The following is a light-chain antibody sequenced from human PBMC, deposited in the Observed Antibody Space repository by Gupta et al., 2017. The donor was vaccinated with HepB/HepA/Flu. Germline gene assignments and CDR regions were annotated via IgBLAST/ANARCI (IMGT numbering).Light chain of an antibody. Sequence: QSVLTQPPSVSGTPGQKVAISCSGSSSNVGNNVVNWYQQVPGTSPKLLIYSNDQRPSGVPGRISGSKSGTSASLAISGLQSEDEAVYYCATWDFTLRGAVIGGGTSLSVL. CDR2: SND. J-gene: IGLJ2*01. V-gene: IGLV1-44*01. CDR3: ATWDFTLRGAV. CDR1: SSNVGNNV.